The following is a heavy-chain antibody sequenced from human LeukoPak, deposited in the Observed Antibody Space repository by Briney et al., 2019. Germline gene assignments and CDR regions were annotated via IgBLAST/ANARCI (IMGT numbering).Heavy chain of an antibody. V-gene: IGHV3-74*01. CDR1: GFTFRSYW. Sequence: GGSLRLSCEASGFTFRSYWMHWVRQAPGKGLVWVSRTNGDGSSTSYADSVKGRFTISRDNAKNTLYLQMNSLRAEDSAVYYCASAYYHYYFDYWGQGTLVTVSS. CDR2: TNGDGSST. D-gene: IGHD3-16*01. CDR3: ASAYYHYYFDY. J-gene: IGHJ4*02.